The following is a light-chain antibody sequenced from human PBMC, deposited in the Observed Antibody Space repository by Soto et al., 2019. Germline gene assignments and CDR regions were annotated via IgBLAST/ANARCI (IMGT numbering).Light chain of an antibody. CDR3: GTWDSSLSAHVV. CDR2: DNN. CDR1: SSSVGNNY. V-gene: IGLV1-51*01. Sequence: QSVLTQPPSVSAAPGQKVTISCSGSSSSVGNNYVSWYQQLPGTAPKLLIYDNNTRPSGIPDRFSGSTSGTSATLGISGLQTGDEADYYCGTWDSSLSAHVVFGGGTKLTVL. J-gene: IGLJ2*01.